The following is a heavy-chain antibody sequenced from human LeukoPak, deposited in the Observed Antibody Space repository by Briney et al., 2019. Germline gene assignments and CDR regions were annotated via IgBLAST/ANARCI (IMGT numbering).Heavy chain of an antibody. J-gene: IGHJ6*02. CDR3: AKLTSASGAYGVDV. CDR1: GFTFSSYA. D-gene: IGHD3-10*01. V-gene: IGHV3-23*01. Sequence: GGSLRLSCAASGFTFSSYAMNWVRQAPGKGLEWVSTISGSGGSKHYADSVEGRFTISRDNSKNTVYLQMNSLRAEGTAIYYCAKLTSASGAYGVDVWGQGTTVTVSS. CDR2: ISGSGGSK.